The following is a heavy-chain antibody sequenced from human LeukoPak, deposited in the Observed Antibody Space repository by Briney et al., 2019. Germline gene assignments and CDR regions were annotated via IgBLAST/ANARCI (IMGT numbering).Heavy chain of an antibody. D-gene: IGHD3-10*01. CDR3: ARKGNAFDF. CDR2: IKLDVSET. V-gene: IGHV3-7*01. CDR1: GFTFSSYW. J-gene: IGHJ3*01. Sequence: GGSLRLSCAASGFTFSSYWMTWVRQAPGKGLEWVANIKLDVSETYYVDSVRGRFTISRDNTKNSLFLQMDSLRAEDTAVYYCARKGNAFDFWGQGTMVTVSS.